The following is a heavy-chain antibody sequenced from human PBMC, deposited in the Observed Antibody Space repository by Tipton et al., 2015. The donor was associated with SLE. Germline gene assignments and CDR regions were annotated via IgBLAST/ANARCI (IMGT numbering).Heavy chain of an antibody. Sequence: TLSLTCTVSGGSISSYYWSWIRQPPGKGLEWIGYIYYSGSTNYNPSLKSRVTISVDTSKNQFSLKLSSVTAADTAVYYCARDVGHAQAFDIWGQGTMATVSS. CDR1: GGSISSYY. D-gene: IGHD1-26*01. CDR2: IYYSGST. CDR3: ARDVGHAQAFDI. V-gene: IGHV4-59*01. J-gene: IGHJ3*02.